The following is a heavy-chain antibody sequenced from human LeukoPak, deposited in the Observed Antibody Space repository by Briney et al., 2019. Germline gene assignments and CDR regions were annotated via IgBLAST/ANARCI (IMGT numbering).Heavy chain of an antibody. J-gene: IGHJ4*02. CDR3: ARGSRNVYFDY. V-gene: IGHV3-66*02. D-gene: IGHD2-8*01. CDR1: GFIVSSNF. Sequence: GGSLRLSCAASGFIVSSNFMSWVRQAPGKGLEWVSVLYSGGSTYYADSVKGRSTISGDNSKNTLYLQMNSLRPEDTAVYYCARGSRNVYFDYWGQGTLVAVSS. CDR2: LYSGGST.